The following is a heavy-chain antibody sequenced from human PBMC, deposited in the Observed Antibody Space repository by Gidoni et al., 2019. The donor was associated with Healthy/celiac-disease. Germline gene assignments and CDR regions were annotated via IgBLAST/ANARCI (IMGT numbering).Heavy chain of an antibody. Sequence: QITLKESGPTLVKPTQTLTLTCTFSGFSLSPNGVGVGWIRQPPGKALEWLALIYWDDGKRFSPSLKSRLSITKDTSKNQVVLTMTNVDPVDTATYYCAKYLAGSHFDSWGQGTLVTVSS. CDR3: AKYLAGSHFDS. D-gene: IGHD2-2*02. CDR1: GFSLSPNGVG. V-gene: IGHV2-5*02. J-gene: IGHJ4*02. CDR2: IYWDDGK.